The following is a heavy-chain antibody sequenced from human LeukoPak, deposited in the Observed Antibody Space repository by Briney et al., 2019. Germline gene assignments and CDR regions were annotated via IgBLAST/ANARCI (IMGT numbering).Heavy chain of an antibody. V-gene: IGHV3-23*01. CDR3: AIPGRGYCYGYYFDY. J-gene: IGHJ4*02. CDR1: GFTFSSYA. D-gene: IGHD5-18*01. CDR2: ISGNGVGT. Sequence: GGSLRLSCAASGFTFSSYAMSWVRQAPGKGLEWVSLISGNGVGTYYADSVKGPFTLSRDNSKNTVCLQMNSLRAEDTAVYYCAIPGRGYCYGYYFDYWGQGTLVSVSS.